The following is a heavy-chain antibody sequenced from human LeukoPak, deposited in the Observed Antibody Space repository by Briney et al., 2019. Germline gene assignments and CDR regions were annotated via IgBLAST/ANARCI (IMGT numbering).Heavy chain of an antibody. CDR3: ARLAYSYGSGSYYKGSFDY. V-gene: IGHV4-31*03. CDR1: GGSISSGGYY. Sequence: PSQTLSLTCTVSGGSISSGGYYWSWIRQHPGKGLEWIGYIYYSGSTYYNPSLKSRVTISVDTSKNQFSLKLSSVTAADTAVYYCARLAYSYGSGSYYKGSFDYWGQGTLVTVSS. J-gene: IGHJ4*02. CDR2: IYYSGST. D-gene: IGHD3-10*01.